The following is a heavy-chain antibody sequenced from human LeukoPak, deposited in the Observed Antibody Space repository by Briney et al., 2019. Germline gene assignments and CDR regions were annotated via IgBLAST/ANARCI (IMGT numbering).Heavy chain of an antibody. D-gene: IGHD3-10*01. CDR2: INHSGST. J-gene: IGHJ4*02. CDR3: ARRSVLLWFGELANFDY. V-gene: IGHV4-34*01. Sequence: PSETLSLTCAVYGGSFSGYYWSWIRQPPGKGLEWIGEINHSGSTNYNPSLKSRVTISVDTSKNQFSLKLSSVTAADTAMYYCARRSVLLWFGELANFDYWGQGTLVTVSS. CDR1: GGSFSGYY.